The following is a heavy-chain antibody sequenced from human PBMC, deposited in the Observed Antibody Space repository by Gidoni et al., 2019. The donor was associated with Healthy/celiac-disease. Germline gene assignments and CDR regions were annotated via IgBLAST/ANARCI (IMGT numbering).Heavy chain of an antibody. CDR3: ARGDSGDYRRVFDY. J-gene: IGHJ4*02. Sequence: QVQLQESGPGLGKPSQTLSLTCTVSGGSISSGGYYWRWIRQHPGKGLEWIGYIYYSGSTYYNPALKSRVTIAVDTSKNQFSLKLSSVTAADTAVYYCARGDSGDYRRVFDYWGQGTLVTVSS. CDR2: IYYSGST. D-gene: IGHD3-10*01. CDR1: GGSISSGGYY. V-gene: IGHV4-31*03.